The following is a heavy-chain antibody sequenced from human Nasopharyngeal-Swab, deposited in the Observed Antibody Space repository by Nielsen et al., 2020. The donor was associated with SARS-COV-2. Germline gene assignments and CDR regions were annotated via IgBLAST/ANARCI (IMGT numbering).Heavy chain of an antibody. CDR2: VDPSGGNT. J-gene: IGHJ4*02. Sequence: GESLKISCAASGFPFNNYGMNWVRPAPGEGLEWVSTVDPSGGNTYYADSVRGRFTISRDNSKNALYLQMNSLRVEDTAVYYCVKHQGSSSDQWGQGTLVTVSS. CDR3: VKHQGSSSDQ. V-gene: IGHV3-23*01. CDR1: GFPFNNYG.